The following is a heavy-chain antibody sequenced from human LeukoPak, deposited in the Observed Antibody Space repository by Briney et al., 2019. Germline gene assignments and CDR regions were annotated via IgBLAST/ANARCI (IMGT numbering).Heavy chain of an antibody. D-gene: IGHD5-12*01. CDR3: ARDLPKTGYVGASDI. CDR1: GYTFTDYY. Sequence: ASVTVSCKASGYTFTDYYILWVRQAPGQGPEWMGWTNPNSGGAHYAQIFKGRVTMTRDTSISTAYLEQISLTADDTAVNYCARDLPKTGYVGASDIWGQGTMVTVSS. J-gene: IGHJ3*02. V-gene: IGHV1-2*02. CDR2: TNPNSGGA.